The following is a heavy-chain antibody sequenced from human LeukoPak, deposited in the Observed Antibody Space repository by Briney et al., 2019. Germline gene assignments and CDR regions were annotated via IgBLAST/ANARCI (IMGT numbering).Heavy chain of an antibody. D-gene: IGHD3-22*01. Sequence: PSETLSLTCTVSGGSISSSGYYWSWIRQPPGKGLEWIGTIYYSGSAYYNPSLKTQVTISVDTSKNQFSLKLSSVTAADTAVYFCARGGAHMIGGYFDYWGQGTLVTVSS. CDR2: IYYSGSA. V-gene: IGHV4-39*01. CDR3: ARGGAHMIGGYFDY. CDR1: GGSISSSGYY. J-gene: IGHJ4*02.